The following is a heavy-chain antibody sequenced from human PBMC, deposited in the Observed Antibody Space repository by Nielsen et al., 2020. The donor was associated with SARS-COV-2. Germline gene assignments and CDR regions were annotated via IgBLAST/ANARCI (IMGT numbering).Heavy chain of an antibody. CDR3: ARDRGYSYVYFDY. CDR1: GFTFRSYW. Sequence: GESLKISCEASGFTFRSYWMSWVRQAPGKGLEWVANIKQDGSEKYYVDSVKGRFTISRDNAKNSLYLQMNSLRAEDTAVYYCARDRGYSYVYFDYWGQGTLVTVSS. J-gene: IGHJ4*02. V-gene: IGHV3-7*03. D-gene: IGHD5-18*01. CDR2: IKQDGSEK.